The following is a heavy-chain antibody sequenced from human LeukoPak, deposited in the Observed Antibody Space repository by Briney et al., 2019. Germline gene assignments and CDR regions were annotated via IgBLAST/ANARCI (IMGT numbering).Heavy chain of an antibody. D-gene: IGHD3-10*01. CDR2: FDPEDGET. Sequence: ASVKVSCKVSGYTLTELSMHWVRQAPGKGLEWMGGFDPEDGETIYAQKFQGGVTMTEDTSTDTAYMELSSLRSEDTAVYYCATADYYGSGSYPRDWGQGTLVTVSS. J-gene: IGHJ4*02. V-gene: IGHV1-24*01. CDR3: ATADYYGSGSYPRD. CDR1: GYTLTELS.